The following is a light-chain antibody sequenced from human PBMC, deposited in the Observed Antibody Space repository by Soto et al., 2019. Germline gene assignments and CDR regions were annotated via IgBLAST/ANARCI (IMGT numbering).Light chain of an antibody. CDR1: QGIRDD. Sequence: AIQMTQSPSSLSASVGDRVTITCRASQGIRDDLGWYQHKPGKAPQLLIYAASTLQSGVPPRFSGSGSGTDFSLTISSLQPGDFATYYCLQDYNFPQTFGQGTKVDIK. CDR2: AAS. V-gene: IGKV1-6*01. CDR3: LQDYNFPQT. J-gene: IGKJ1*01.